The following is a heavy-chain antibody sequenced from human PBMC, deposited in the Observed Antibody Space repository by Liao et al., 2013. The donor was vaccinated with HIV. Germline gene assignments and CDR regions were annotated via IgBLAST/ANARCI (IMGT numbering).Heavy chain of an antibody. D-gene: IGHD3-16*01. V-gene: IGHV4-39*07. J-gene: IGHJ4*02. CDR3: ARAPNWGSIDY. CDR2: IYYSGST. CDR1: GASISSSSYY. Sequence: QLQLQEPGPGLVKPSETLSLTCTVSGASISSSSYYWGWIRQPPGKGLEWIGSIYYSGSTYYNPSLKSRVTISVDTSKNQFSLKLSSVTAADTAVYYCARAPNWGSIDYWGQGPLVTVSS.